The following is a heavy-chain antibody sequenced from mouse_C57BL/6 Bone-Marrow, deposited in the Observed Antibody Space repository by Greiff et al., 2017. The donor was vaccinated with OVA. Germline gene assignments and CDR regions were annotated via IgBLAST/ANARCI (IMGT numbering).Heavy chain of an antibody. V-gene: IGHV1-50*01. CDR2: IDPSDSYT. J-gene: IGHJ1*03. Sequence: QVQLQQPGAELVKPGASVKLSCKASGYTFTSYWMQWVKQRPGQGLEWIGEIDPSDSYTNYNQKFKGKAPLTVATSSSTAYMQLSSLTSEDSAVYYCARILITTVVDLYWYFDVWGTGTTVTVSS. CDR1: GYTFTSYW. D-gene: IGHD1-1*01. CDR3: ARILITTVVDLYWYFDV.